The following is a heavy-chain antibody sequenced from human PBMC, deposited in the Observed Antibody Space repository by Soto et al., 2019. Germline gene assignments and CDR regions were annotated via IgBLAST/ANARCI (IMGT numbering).Heavy chain of an antibody. J-gene: IGHJ6*02. CDR3: ARDRGGYDRLYYYHGMDV. Sequence: GGSLRLSCAASGFTFIDYYMSWIRQAPGKGLEYISYISSSSGSTNYADSVKGRFTTSRDNAKNSLYLQMSSLRAEDTAVYYCARDRGGYDRLYYYHGMDVWGQGTTVTVSS. D-gene: IGHD5-12*01. V-gene: IGHV3-11*06. CDR1: GFTFIDYY. CDR2: ISSSSGST.